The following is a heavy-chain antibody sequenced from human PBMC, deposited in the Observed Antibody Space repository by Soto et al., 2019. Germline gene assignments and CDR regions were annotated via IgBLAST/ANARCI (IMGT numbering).Heavy chain of an antibody. Sequence: QITLKESGPTLVKPTQTLTLTCTFSGFSLSSTRMAVGWIRQPPGKVLEWLALIYWDDDKRYSPFLKSRLTITKDTSKNQVVLTMFNMDPVDTARYYCAHIVVAGLGYYFDYWGQGTLVTVSS. V-gene: IGHV2-5*02. D-gene: IGHD6-19*01. J-gene: IGHJ4*02. CDR1: GFSLSSTRMA. CDR2: IYWDDDK. CDR3: AHIVVAGLGYYFDY.